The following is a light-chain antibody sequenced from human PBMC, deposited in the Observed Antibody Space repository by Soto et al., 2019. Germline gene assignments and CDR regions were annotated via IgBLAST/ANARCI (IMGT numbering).Light chain of an antibody. V-gene: IGKV3-20*01. J-gene: IGKJ1*01. CDR1: QSVSSSY. Sequence: EIVLTQSPGTLSLSPGERATLSCRASQSVSSSYLAWYQQKPGQAPRLLIYGASSRATGIPDRFSGSGSGTEFTLTIRRLEPEDFAVYYCQQYGSSPGPFGQGTKVEIK. CDR2: GAS. CDR3: QQYGSSPGP.